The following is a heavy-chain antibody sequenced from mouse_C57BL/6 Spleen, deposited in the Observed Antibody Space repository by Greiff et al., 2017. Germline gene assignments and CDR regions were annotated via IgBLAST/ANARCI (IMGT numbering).Heavy chain of an antibody. CDR2: ISDGGSYT. D-gene: IGHD1-1*01. Sequence: EVNVVESGGGLVKPGGSLKLSCAASGFTFSSYAMSWVRQTPEKRLEWVATISDGGSYTYYPDNVKGRFTISRDNAKNNLYLQMSRLKSEDTAMYYCARDYDYGSSCYFDYWGQGTTLTVSS. CDR1: GFTFSSYA. CDR3: ARDYDYGSSCYFDY. J-gene: IGHJ2*01. V-gene: IGHV5-4*01.